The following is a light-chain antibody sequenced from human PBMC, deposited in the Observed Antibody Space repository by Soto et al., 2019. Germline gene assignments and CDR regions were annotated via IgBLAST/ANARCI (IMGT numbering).Light chain of an antibody. J-gene: IGKJ1*01. CDR1: QSVSSL. CDR2: GAS. V-gene: IGKV3-20*01. Sequence: EIVLTQSPGTLSLSPGERATLSCRASQSVSSLLAWYQQKPGQPPRLLIYGASSRASGIPDRFSGSGSGTDFTLTVSRLEPEDFAVYFCHQYGGSPPTFGQGTKVEI. CDR3: HQYGGSPPT.